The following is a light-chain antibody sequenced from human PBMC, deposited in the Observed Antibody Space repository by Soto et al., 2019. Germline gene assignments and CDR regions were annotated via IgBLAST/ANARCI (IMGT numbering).Light chain of an antibody. Sequence: EVVMTQSPATLSVSPGERATPSCRASESLSGNLAWYQQKPGQAPRLLIYAASTRATGIPARFSGSGYGTEFTLTISGLQSEDFGVYYCQQYEKWFHTFGQGTRLDIK. V-gene: IGKV3-15*01. CDR1: ESLSGN. CDR2: AAS. J-gene: IGKJ5*01. CDR3: QQYEKWFHT.